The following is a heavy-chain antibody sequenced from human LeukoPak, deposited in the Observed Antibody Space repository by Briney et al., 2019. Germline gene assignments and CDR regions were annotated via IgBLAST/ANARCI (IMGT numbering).Heavy chain of an antibody. V-gene: IGHV4-59*01. J-gene: IGHJ4*02. CDR3: AAYDFWSGYYNNNDYFDY. Sequence: SETLSLTCTVSGGSISSYYWSWIRQPPGKGLEWIGYIYYSGSTNYNPSLKSRVTISVDTSKNQFSLKLSSVTAAGTAVYYCAAYDFWSGYYNNNDYFDYWGQGTLVTVSS. D-gene: IGHD3-3*01. CDR1: GGSISSYY. CDR2: IYYSGST.